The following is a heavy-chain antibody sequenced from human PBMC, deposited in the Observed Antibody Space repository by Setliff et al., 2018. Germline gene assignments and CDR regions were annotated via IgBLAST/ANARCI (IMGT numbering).Heavy chain of an antibody. CDR3: ATDGHVINGDYNS. V-gene: IGHV4-39*07. CDR2: IYQNGIT. D-gene: IGHD3-10*01. Sequence: SETLSLTCSVSGASISTTSYYWDWIRQPPEKGLEWIGTIYQNGITYYNPSVKSRVTISVNKSKNQFSLSLRSVTAADTAVYYCATDGHVINGDYNSWGQGTLVTVSS. J-gene: IGHJ4*02. CDR1: GASISTTSYY.